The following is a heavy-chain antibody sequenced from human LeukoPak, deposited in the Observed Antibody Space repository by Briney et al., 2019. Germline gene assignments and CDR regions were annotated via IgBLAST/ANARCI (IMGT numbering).Heavy chain of an antibody. D-gene: IGHD6-19*01. V-gene: IGHV1-2*02. CDR1: GYTFTDYY. CDR3: ARREWLVDYGMDV. Sequence: ASVKVSCKASGYTFTDYYMHWVRQAPGQGLEWMGWINPNSGGTNYTQKFQGRVTMTRDTSISTAYMELSRLRSDDTAVYYCARREWLVDYGMDVWGQGTTVTVSS. CDR2: INPNSGGT. J-gene: IGHJ6*02.